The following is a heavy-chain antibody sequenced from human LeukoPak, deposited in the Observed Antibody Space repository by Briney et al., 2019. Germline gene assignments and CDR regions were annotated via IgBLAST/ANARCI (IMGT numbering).Heavy chain of an antibody. CDR1: GGSISSSNW. CDR2: IYHSGST. D-gene: IGHD6-6*01. J-gene: IGHJ6*03. V-gene: IGHV4-4*02. Sequence: PSETLSLTCAVSGGSISSSNWWSWVRQPPGKGLEWIGEIYHSGSTNYNPSLKSRVTISVDKSKNQFSLKLSSVTAADTAVYYCARGSSSGRRYYYYYYMDVWGKGTTVTVSS. CDR3: ARGSSSGRRYYYYYYMDV.